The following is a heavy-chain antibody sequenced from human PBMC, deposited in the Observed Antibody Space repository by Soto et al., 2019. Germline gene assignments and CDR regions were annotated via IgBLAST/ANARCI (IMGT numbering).Heavy chain of an antibody. J-gene: IGHJ4*02. Sequence: QVQLVQSGAEVKKPGASVKVSCKASGYTFTSYGISWVRQAPGQGLEWMGWISAYNGNTNYAQKLQGRVTMTTDTATSTGYMELRSLRSDDTAVYYCARDFDGCGGSCPYFDYWGQGTLVTVSS. V-gene: IGHV1-18*01. CDR2: ISAYNGNT. CDR1: GYTFTSYG. D-gene: IGHD2-15*01. CDR3: ARDFDGCGGSCPYFDY.